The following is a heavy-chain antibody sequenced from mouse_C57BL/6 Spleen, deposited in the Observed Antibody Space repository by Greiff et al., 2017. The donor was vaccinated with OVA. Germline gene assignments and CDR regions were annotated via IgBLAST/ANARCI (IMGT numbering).Heavy chain of an antibody. CDR1: GYTFTSYW. D-gene: IGHD1-3*01. V-gene: IGHV1-69*01. CDR3: ARSDDSGNY. Sequence: QVQLQQPGAELVMPGASVKLSCKASGYTFTSYWMHWVKQRPGQGLEWIGEIDPSDSYTNYNQKFKGKSTLTVDKSSSTAYMQLSSLTSEDSAVYYCARSDDSGNYWGQGTTLTVSS. J-gene: IGHJ2*01. CDR2: IDPSDSYT.